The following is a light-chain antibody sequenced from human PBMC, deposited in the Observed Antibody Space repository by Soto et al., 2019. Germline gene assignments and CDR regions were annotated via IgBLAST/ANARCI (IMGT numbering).Light chain of an antibody. V-gene: IGKV1-33*01. J-gene: IGKJ4*02. CDR1: QDISSY. CDR2: GAS. Sequence: DIQMTQSPSSLSASVGDRVTITCQASQDISSYLNWYQQKPGKAPKFLIYGASNLETGVPPRCSGSGSGTDFTFTISSLQPEDIATYYCQQYDNLPRLTFGGGTKVEIK. CDR3: QQYDNLPRLT.